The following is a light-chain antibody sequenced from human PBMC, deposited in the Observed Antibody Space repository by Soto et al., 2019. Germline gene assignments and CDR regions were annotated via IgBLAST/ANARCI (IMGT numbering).Light chain of an antibody. J-gene: IGLJ7*01. V-gene: IGLV4-60*02. CDR1: SGHSSYI. CDR2: LEGSGSY. CDR3: ETWDSNTAV. Sequence: QPVLTQSSSASASLGSSVKLTCTLSSGHSSYIIAWHQQQPGKAPRYLMKLEGSGSYNKGSGVPDRFSGSSSGADRYLTISNLQFEDAADYYCETWDSNTAVFGGGTQLTVL.